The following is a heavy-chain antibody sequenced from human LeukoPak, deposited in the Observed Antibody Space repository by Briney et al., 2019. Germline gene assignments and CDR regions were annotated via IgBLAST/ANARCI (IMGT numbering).Heavy chain of an antibody. D-gene: IGHD2-2*01. Sequence: ASVKVSCKASGYTFTRNYMHWVRRAPGQGLEWMGVINPGGDDRSYAQKFQGRVTITADESTSTAYMELSSLRSEDTAVYYCARGPPIVVVPAATLDGDYYYYGMDVWGQGTTVTVSS. CDR2: INPGGDDR. V-gene: IGHV1-46*01. CDR3: ARGPPIVVVPAATLDGDYYYYGMDV. J-gene: IGHJ6*02. CDR1: GYTFTRNY.